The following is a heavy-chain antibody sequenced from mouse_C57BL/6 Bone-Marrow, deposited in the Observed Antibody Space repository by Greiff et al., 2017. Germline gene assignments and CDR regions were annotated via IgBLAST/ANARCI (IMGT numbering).Heavy chain of an antibody. CDR2: IYPGGGYT. D-gene: IGHD3-2*02. Sequence: VQLQQSGAELVRPGTSVKMSCKASGYTFTNYWIGWAKQRPGHGLEWIGDIYPGGGYTNYNEKFKGKATLTADKSSSTAYMQYSSLTSEVSAIDYCARRSSGWFAYWGQGTLVTVSA. V-gene: IGHV1-63*01. J-gene: IGHJ3*01. CDR1: GYTFTNYW. CDR3: ARRSSGWFAY.